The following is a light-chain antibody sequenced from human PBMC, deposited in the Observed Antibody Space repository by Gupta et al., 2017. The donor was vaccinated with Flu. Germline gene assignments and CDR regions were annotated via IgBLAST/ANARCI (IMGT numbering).Light chain of an antibody. V-gene: IGKV1-39*01. J-gene: IGKJ3*01. Sequence: DIQMTQSPSSLSASVGDRVTITSRASQSISSYLNWYQQKPGKAPKFLIYAASSLQSGVPSRFSGSGTGTDFTLTISSRQPEDFATYYCQQRDSTLFTFGHGTKVDIK. CDR3: QQRDSTLFT. CDR1: QSISSY. CDR2: AAS.